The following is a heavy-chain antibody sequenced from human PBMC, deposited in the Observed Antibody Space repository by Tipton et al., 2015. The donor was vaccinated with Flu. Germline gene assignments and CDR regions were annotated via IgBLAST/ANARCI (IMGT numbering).Heavy chain of an antibody. D-gene: IGHD3-10*01. V-gene: IGHV5-51*03. CDR2: ISPDDSDT. Sequence: VQLVQSGAEMKKPGESLKISCKGSGYSFTTYWIAWVRQMPGKGLEWMGIISPDDSDTRYSPSFQGQVTISADKSITTAYLQWSSLKASDTAMYYCARRGSGSYFDSWFDPWGQGTLVTVSS. CDR1: GYSFTTYW. CDR3: ARRGSGSYFDSWFDP. J-gene: IGHJ5*02.